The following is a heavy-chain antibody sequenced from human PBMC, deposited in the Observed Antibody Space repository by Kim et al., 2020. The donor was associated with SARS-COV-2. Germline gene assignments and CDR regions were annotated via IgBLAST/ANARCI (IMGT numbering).Heavy chain of an antibody. D-gene: IGHD4-17*01. CDR3: ARDFEVTTLHYYFDY. J-gene: IGHJ4*02. CDR2: ISYDGSNK. Sequence: GGSLRLSCAASGFTFSSYGMHWVRQAPGKGLEWVAVISYDGSNKYYADSVKGRFTISRDNSKNTLYLQMNSLRAEDTAVYYCARDFEVTTLHYYFDYWGQGTLVTVSS. CDR1: GFTFSSYG. V-gene: IGHV3-33*05.